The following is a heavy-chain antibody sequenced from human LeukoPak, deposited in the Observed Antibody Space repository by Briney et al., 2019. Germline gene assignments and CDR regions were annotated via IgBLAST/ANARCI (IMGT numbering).Heavy chain of an antibody. D-gene: IGHD6-13*01. V-gene: IGHV1-18*01. J-gene: IGHJ4*02. CDR2: ISAYNGNT. CDR3: ARDRASSWYGPFDY. CDR1: GYTFTSYG. Sequence: ASVKVSCKASGYTFTSYGISWVRQAPGQGLEWLGWISAYNGNTNYAQRLQGRVTMTTDTSTTTAYMELRSLRSDDTAVYYYARDRASSWYGPFDYWGQGTLVTVSS.